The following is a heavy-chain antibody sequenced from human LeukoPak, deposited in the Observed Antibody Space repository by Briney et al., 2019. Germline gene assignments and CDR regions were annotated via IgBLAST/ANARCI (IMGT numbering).Heavy chain of an antibody. V-gene: IGHV4-4*07. J-gene: IGHJ6*03. Sequence: SETLSLTCTVSGGSISTYYWSWIRQPAGKGLEWIGRIYTSGSTNYNPSLKSRVTMSVDTSKNQFSLKLSSVTAADTAMYYCAREVSDFWIIYGYYYYMDVWGKGTTVTVSS. CDR3: AREVSDFWIIYGYYYYMDV. CDR1: GGSISTYY. D-gene: IGHD3-3*01. CDR2: IYTSGST.